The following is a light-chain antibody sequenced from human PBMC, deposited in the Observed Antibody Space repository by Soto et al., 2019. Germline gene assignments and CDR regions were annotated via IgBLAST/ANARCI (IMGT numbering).Light chain of an antibody. V-gene: IGKV1-39*01. Sequence: DIQMTQSPSSLSASVGDRITITCRASQTISSHLNWYQQKPGKAPKLLIYASSNLQSGVPSRFSGSGSGTDFTLTISSLQPEDFATYYCQQSHSSRTFGQGTKVEIK. CDR2: ASS. J-gene: IGKJ1*01. CDR3: QQSHSSRT. CDR1: QTISSH.